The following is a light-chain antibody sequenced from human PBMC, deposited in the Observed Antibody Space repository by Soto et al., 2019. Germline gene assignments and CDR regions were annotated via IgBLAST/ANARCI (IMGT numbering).Light chain of an antibody. Sequence: GDRVTITCRASQSISSWLAWYQQKPGQAPKLLIYDASSLESGVPSRFSGSGSGTEFTLTISSLQPDDSATYYCQQYNSYPWTFGQGTKVEIK. V-gene: IGKV1-5*01. CDR1: QSISSW. J-gene: IGKJ1*01. CDR3: QQYNSYPWT. CDR2: DAS.